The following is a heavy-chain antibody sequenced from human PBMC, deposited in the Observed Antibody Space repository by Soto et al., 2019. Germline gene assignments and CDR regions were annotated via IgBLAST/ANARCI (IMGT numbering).Heavy chain of an antibody. V-gene: IGHV4-4*07. J-gene: IGHJ4*02. CDR2: IFSSGST. Sequence: SETLSLTCTVSGGSINTFYWSWVRQPAGKGLEWIGRIFSSGSTSFNPSLESRVAMSVDTSKNHFSLNLSSVTAADMAVYNCAREGSYSAYNFAHGIQLWSFDFWGQGALVTVSS. CDR3: AREGSYSAYNFAHGIQLWSFDF. CDR1: GGSINTFY. D-gene: IGHD5-12*01.